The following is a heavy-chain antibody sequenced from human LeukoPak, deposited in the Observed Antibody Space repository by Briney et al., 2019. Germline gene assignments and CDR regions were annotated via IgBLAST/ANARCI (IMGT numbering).Heavy chain of an antibody. CDR3: ARLRVRRSSSSKDDY. D-gene: IGHD6-13*01. CDR2: INHSGST. V-gene: IGHV4-34*01. J-gene: IGHJ4*02. Sequence: SETLSLTCAVYGGSFSGYYWSWIRQPPGKGLEWIGEINHSGSTNYNPSLKSRVTISVDTSKNQFSLKLSSVTAADTAVYYCARLRVRRSSSSKDDYWGQGTLVTVSS. CDR1: GGSFSGYY.